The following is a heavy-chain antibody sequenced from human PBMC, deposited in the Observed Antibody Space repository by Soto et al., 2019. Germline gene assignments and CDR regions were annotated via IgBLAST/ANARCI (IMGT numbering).Heavy chain of an antibody. CDR2: ISSSSSYI. D-gene: IGHD6-19*01. CDR1: GFTFSSYS. Sequence: PGGSLRLSCAASGFTFSSYSMNWVRQAPGKGLEWVSSISSSSSYIYYADSVKGRFTISRDNAKNSLYLQMNSLRAEDTAVYYCARDMYSSGWYGRPFFDYWGQGTLVTVSS. J-gene: IGHJ4*02. CDR3: ARDMYSSGWYGRPFFDY. V-gene: IGHV3-21*01.